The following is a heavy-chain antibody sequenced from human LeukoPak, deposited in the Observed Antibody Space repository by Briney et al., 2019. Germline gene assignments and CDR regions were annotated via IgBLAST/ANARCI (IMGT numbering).Heavy chain of an antibody. CDR1: GGTFSSYA. D-gene: IGHD1-26*01. Sequence: SVKVSCKASGGTFSSYAISWVRQAPGQGLEWMGGIIPIFGTANYAQKFQGRVTITADESTSTAYMELSSLRSEDTAVYHCASTGVGATTLSFDYWGQGTLVTVSS. J-gene: IGHJ4*02. V-gene: IGHV1-69*13. CDR3: ASTGVGATTLSFDY. CDR2: IIPIFGTA.